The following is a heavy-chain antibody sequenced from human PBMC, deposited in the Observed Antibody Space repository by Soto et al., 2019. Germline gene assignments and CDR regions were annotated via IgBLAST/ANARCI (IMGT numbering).Heavy chain of an antibody. V-gene: IGHV3-23*01. J-gene: IGHJ5*02. CDR2: LSGSGGST. CDR1: GFTFSNYA. D-gene: IGHD2-2*01. CDR3: AKDTVPVATPWFDP. Sequence: GGSLRLSCAASGFTFSNYAMSWVRQAPGKGLEWVSTLSGSGGSTYYADSVKGRFTISRDNSKNTLYLQMSSLRAEDTAVYYCAKDTVPVATPWFDPWGQGTLVTVSS.